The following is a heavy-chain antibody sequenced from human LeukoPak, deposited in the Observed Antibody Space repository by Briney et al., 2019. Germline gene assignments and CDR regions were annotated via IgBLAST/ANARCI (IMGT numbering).Heavy chain of an antibody. CDR1: GYTFTGYY. Sequence: VASVKVSCKASGYTFTGYYMHWVRQAPGQGLEWMGWINPNSGGTNYAQKFQGRVTMTRDTSISTAYMELSRLRSDDTAVYYCARIEFGGVIDCQDYWGQGTLVTASS. V-gene: IGHV1-2*02. D-gene: IGHD3-16*02. CDR2: INPNSGGT. CDR3: ARIEFGGVIDCQDY. J-gene: IGHJ4*02.